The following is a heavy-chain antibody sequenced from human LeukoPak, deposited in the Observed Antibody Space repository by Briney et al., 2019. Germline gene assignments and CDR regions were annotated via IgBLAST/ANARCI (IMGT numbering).Heavy chain of an antibody. J-gene: IGHJ4*02. CDR3: ARLHTTYGDYVPHIDY. D-gene: IGHD4-17*01. V-gene: IGHV4-39*01. CDR1: GGSISSSSYY. Sequence: SETLSLTCTVSGGSISSSSYYWGWIRQPPGKGLEWIGSIYYSGSTYYNPSLKSRVTISVDTSKNQLSLKLSSVTAADTAVYYCARLHTTYGDYVPHIDYWGQGTLVTVSS. CDR2: IYYSGST.